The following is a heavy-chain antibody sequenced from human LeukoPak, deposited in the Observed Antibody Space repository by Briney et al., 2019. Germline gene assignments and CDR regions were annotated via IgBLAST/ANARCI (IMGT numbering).Heavy chain of an antibody. CDR1: GGSFSGYY. CDR3: ARGGLVRGVITRFGFFDY. D-gene: IGHD3-10*01. J-gene: IGHJ4*02. CDR2: INHSGST. V-gene: IGHV4-34*01. Sequence: SETLSLTCAVYGGSFSGYYWSWIRQPPGKGLEWIGEINHSGSTNYNPSLKSRVTISVDTSKNQFSLKLSSVTAADMAVYYCARGGLVRGVITRFGFFDYWGQGTLVTVSS.